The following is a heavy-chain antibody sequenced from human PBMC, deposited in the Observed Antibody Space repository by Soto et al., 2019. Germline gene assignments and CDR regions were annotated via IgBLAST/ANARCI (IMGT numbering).Heavy chain of an antibody. CDR3: ARSGAVTTIFGVVITRNWFDP. CDR1: GGSISSYY. D-gene: IGHD3-3*01. CDR2: IYYSGST. Sequence: SETLSLTCTVSGGSISSYYWSWIRQPPGKGLEWIGYIYYSGSTNYNPSLMSRVTISVDTSKNQFSLKLSSVTAADTAVYYCARSGAVTTIFGVVITRNWFDPWGQGTLVTVSS. J-gene: IGHJ5*02. V-gene: IGHV4-59*01.